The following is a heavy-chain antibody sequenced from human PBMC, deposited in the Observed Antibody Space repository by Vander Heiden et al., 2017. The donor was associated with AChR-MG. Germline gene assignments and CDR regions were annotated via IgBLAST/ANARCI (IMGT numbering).Heavy chain of an antibody. D-gene: IGHD1-26*01. J-gene: IGHJ3*02. CDR3: AKEGKGVGATPLDAFDI. CDR1: GYTFTDYS. CDR2: VNPEIGKK. V-gene: IGHV1-69-2*01. Sequence: EVQLVQSGAEVKKPGATVKISCKVSGYTFTDYSMHWVQRAHGKGLEWRGFVNPEIGKKKYQEKFQGRVTITADTSTDPAYMERGSRRSEDTAVYYCAKEGKGVGATPLDAFDIWGQGTMVTVSS.